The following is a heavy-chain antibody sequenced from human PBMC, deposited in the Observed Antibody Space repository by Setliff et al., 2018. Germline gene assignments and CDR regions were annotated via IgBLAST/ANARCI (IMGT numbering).Heavy chain of an antibody. CDR2: INPNSGGT. J-gene: IGHJ6*03. CDR1: GYTFTGYY. D-gene: IGHD3-10*01. CDR3: ARRGQVTMVRGVTAPASYYYYYMDV. Sequence: RASVKVSCKASGYTFTGYYMHWVRQAPGQGLEWMGWINPNSGGTNYAQKFQGRVTMTRDTSISTAYMELSRLRSDDTAVYYCARRGQVTMVRGVTAPASYYYYYMDVWGKGTTVTSP. V-gene: IGHV1-2*02.